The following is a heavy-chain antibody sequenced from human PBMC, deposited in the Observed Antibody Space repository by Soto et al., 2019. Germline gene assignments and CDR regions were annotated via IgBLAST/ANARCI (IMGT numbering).Heavy chain of an antibody. D-gene: IGHD3-10*01. J-gene: IGHJ6*02. Sequence: SETLSLTCAVYGGSFSGYYWSWIRQPPGKGLEWIGEINHSGSTNYNPSLKSRVTISVDTSKNQFSLKLSSVTAADTAVYYCARGPYHYGSGTYIPPYYYGMDVWGQGTTVTVSS. CDR1: GGSFSGYY. V-gene: IGHV4-34*01. CDR3: ARGPYHYGSGTYIPPYYYGMDV. CDR2: INHSGST.